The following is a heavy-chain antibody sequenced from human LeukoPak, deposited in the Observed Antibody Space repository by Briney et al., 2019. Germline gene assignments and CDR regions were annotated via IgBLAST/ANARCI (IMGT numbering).Heavy chain of an antibody. D-gene: IGHD6-19*01. Sequence: TGGTLRRSCAASGYTFSSYGMHWVRQAPGKGLEWVAVIWYDGSNKYYADSVKGRFTISRDNSKNTLYLQMNSLRAEDTAVYYCARDDVAVTGALDFCGPGRLVTVPS. CDR2: IWYDGSNK. J-gene: IGHJ4*02. CDR3: ARDDVAVTGALDF. V-gene: IGHV3-33*01. CDR1: GYTFSSYG.